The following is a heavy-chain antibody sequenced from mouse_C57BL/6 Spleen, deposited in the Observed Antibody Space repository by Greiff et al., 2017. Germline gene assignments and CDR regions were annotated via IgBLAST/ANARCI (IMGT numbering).Heavy chain of an antibody. V-gene: IGHV1-76*01. J-gene: IGHJ4*01. CDR2: IYPGSGNT. D-gene: IGHD2-2*01. CDR3: ARLYYGYYYAMDY. Sequence: QVQLQQSGAELVRPGASVKLSCKASGYTFTDYYINWVKQRPGQGLEWIARIYPGSGNTYYNEKFKGKATLTAEKSSSTAYMQLSSLTSEDSAVYFCARLYYGYYYAMDYWGQGTSVTVSS. CDR1: GYTFTDYY.